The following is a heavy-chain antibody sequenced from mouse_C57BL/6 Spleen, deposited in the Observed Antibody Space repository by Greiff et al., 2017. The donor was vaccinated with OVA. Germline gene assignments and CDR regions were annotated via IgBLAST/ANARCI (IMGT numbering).Heavy chain of an antibody. V-gene: IGHV2-3*01. Sequence: VQRVESGPGLVAPSQSLSITCTVSGFSLTSYGVSWVRQPPGKGLEWLGVIWGDGSTNYHSALISRLSIRKDNSNSQAFLKLHSLQTDDTATYYWAADSSGSWFAYWGKGTLVTVSA. J-gene: IGHJ3*01. CDR3: AADSSGSWFAY. CDR2: IWGDGST. CDR1: GFSLTSYG. D-gene: IGHD3-2*02.